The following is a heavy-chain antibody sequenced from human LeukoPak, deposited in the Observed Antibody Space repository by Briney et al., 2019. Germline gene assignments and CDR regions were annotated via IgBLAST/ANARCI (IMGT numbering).Heavy chain of an antibody. CDR3: AKETLDDYVRHFDS. CDR1: GFTFSSYA. D-gene: IGHD4-17*01. Sequence: GGSLRLSCIGSGFTFSSYAMSWVRQAPGKGLEWVSHISGSAGRTDCADSVKGRFTISRDNSQNTLYLQMNSLRVGDTAVYYCAKETLDDYVRHFDSWGQGMLVTVSS. J-gene: IGHJ4*02. V-gene: IGHV3-23*01. CDR2: ISGSAGRT.